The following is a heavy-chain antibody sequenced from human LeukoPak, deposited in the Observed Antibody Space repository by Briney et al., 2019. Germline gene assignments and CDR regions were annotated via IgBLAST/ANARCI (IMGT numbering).Heavy chain of an antibody. J-gene: IGHJ4*02. D-gene: IGHD3-22*01. CDR3: AKDLQLWDSSGYYSPYYFDY. Sequence: PGGSLRLSCAASGFTFSSYAMSWVRQAPGKGLEWVSAISGSGGSTYYADSVKGRFTISRDNSKNTLYLQMNSLRAEDTAVYYCAKDLQLWDSSGYYSPYYFDYWGQGTLVTVSS. CDR1: GFTFSSYA. CDR2: ISGSGGST. V-gene: IGHV3-23*01.